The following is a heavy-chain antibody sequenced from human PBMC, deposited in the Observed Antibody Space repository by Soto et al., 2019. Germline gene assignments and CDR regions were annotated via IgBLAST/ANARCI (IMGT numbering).Heavy chain of an antibody. CDR3: AKGNSWSPALVLDI. V-gene: IGHV3-23*01. Sequence: GGSLTLSCAASGFTFDDYAMDWVRHAPGKGLEWVSAISGSGGSTYYADSVKGRFTISRDSFKNTLYLQMNSLRAEVTAVYYCAKGNSWSPALVLDIWGRGTMVTVSS. CDR1: GFTFDDYA. CDR2: ISGSGGST. D-gene: IGHD1-7*01. J-gene: IGHJ3*02.